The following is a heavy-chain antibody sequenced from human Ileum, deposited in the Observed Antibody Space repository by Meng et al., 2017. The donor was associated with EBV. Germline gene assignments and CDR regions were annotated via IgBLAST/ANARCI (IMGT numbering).Heavy chain of an antibody. V-gene: IGHV3-23*01. D-gene: IGHD4-23*01. CDR3: AKGNTVITPLDF. CDR2: ISGSGGVT. Sequence: VELLESGGGLEQPGGSLRLSCAASGFAFSSYAMTWVRQAPGKGLEWVSVISGSGGVTYYADSVKGRFTISRDNSKNTLYLQMNSLRAEDTAVYYCAKGNTVITPLDFWGQGSLVTVSS. CDR1: GFAFSSYA. J-gene: IGHJ4*02.